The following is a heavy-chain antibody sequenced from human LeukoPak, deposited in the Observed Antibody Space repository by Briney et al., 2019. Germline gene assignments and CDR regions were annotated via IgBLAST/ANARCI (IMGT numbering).Heavy chain of an antibody. D-gene: IGHD2-15*01. Sequence: GGSLRLSCAASGFTFSSYSMNWVRQAPGKGLEWVSYISSSSSSIYYADSVKGRFTISTDNAKNSLYMQMNSLRAEDTAVYYCARGRDGWYFDYWGQGTLVSVSS. J-gene: IGHJ4*02. V-gene: IGHV3-48*01. CDR3: ARGRDGWYFDY. CDR2: ISSSSSSI. CDR1: GFTFSSYS.